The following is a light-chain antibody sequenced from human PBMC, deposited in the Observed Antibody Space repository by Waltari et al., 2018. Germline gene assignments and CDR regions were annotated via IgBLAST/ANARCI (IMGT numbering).Light chain of an antibody. CDR1: RDNIGGRY. Sequence: QSVLTHPPSESGPVGQRVVISCSGIRDNIGGRYRFRYQPLPGAAPKLPITRNTQRPSGVPYRFSGSKAGTSASLAISVLRSEDEGDYFCATWDDTVGGPVVGGGTKLTVL. CDR3: ATWDDTVGGPV. CDR2: RNT. J-gene: IGLJ2*01. V-gene: IGLV1-47*01.